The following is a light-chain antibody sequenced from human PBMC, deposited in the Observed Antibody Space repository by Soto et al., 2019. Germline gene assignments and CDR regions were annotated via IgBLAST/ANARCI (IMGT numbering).Light chain of an antibody. Sequence: DIVMTQCPGTLSLSPGERATLSCRASQTVRSSSLAWYQQKPGQAPRLLIYGASSRATGIPDRFSGMGSGTDFTLTISRLASEDLAVYSCQQYGSSPTTFGQGARLEIK. CDR2: GAS. J-gene: IGKJ5*01. CDR3: QQYGSSPTT. V-gene: IGKV3-20*01. CDR1: QTVRSSS.